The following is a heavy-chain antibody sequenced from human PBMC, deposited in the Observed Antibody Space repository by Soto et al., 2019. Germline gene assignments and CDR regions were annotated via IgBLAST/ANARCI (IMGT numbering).Heavy chain of an antibody. CDR1: GGTFSSYS. Sequence: GASVKVSCKASGGTFSSYSISWVLQAPGQRLERKGGIIPIFGTANYAQKFQGRVTITADESTSTAYMELSSLRSEDTAVYYCARSITMVRGASSLGMDVWGQGTTVTVSS. J-gene: IGHJ6*02. V-gene: IGHV1-69*13. D-gene: IGHD3-10*01. CDR2: IIPIFGTA. CDR3: ARSITMVRGASSLGMDV.